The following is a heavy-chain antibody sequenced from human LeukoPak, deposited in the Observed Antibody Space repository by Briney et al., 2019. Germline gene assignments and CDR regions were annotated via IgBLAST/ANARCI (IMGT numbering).Heavy chain of an antibody. V-gene: IGHV3-15*01. CDR2: INTKADGETT. D-gene: IGHD6-19*01. J-gene: IGHJ4*02. CDR3: STDPAGTLVY. CDR1: GFTSSNAW. Sequence: KPGGSLRLSCTASGFTSSNAWMPWVRQAPGKGLVWVGRINTKADGETTDYAAPVQGRITISSDDLINSVFLQMKMLKTDATAVYYCSTDPAGTLVYWGQGTLVTVSS.